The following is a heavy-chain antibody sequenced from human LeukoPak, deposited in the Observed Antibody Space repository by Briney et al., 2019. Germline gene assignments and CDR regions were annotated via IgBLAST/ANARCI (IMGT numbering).Heavy chain of an antibody. J-gene: IGHJ3*02. Sequence: SETLSLTCTVPGGSISSGDYYWSWIRQPPGKGLEWIGYIYYSGSTYYNPSLKSRVTISVDTSKNQFSLKLSSVTAADTAVYYCARDQTHPRPGVGDAFDIWGQGTMVTVSS. CDR2: IYYSGST. V-gene: IGHV4-30-4*08. D-gene: IGHD3-10*01. CDR3: ARDQTHPRPGVGDAFDI. CDR1: GGSISSGDYY.